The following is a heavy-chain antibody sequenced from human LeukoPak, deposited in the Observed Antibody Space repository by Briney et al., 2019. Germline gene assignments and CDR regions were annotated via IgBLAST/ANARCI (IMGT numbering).Heavy chain of an antibody. J-gene: IGHJ4*02. CDR1: GDSVSSNSAA. CDR2: TYYRSKWYN. CDR3: AGAYGTYLHFDY. Sequence: SQTLSLTCAISGDSVSSNSAAWNWIRQSPSRGLEWLGRTYYRSKWYNEYAVSVKSRLSITPDTSKNHFSLQLNFVTPGDTATYYCAGAYGTYLHFDYWGQGSLVTVSS. V-gene: IGHV6-1*01. D-gene: IGHD4-17*01.